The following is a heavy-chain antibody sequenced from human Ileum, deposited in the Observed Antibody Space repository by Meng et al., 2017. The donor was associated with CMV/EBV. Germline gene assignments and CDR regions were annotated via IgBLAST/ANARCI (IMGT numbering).Heavy chain of an antibody. J-gene: IGHJ4*02. D-gene: IGHD6-6*01. Sequence: GGSLRLSCAASGFAFSSYAMSWVRQAPGKGLEWISTISTSGGSTYYADSVKGRFTISRDNSKNELYLQMKIMRAEDTAIYYCAKEGQLARWGQGTLVTVSS. V-gene: IGHV3-23*01. CDR2: ISTSGGST. CDR3: AKEGQLAR. CDR1: GFAFSSYA.